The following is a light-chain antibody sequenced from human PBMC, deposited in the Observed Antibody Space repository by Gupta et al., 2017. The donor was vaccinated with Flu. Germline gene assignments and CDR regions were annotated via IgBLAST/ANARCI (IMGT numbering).Light chain of an antibody. Sequence: QSALTQPASVSGSPVQSIAISCTGTNSDIGAYNYVSWYQQHPGKAPKLMIYEVGNRPSGVSNRFSGSKSGNTASLTISGLQAEDEADYYCGSYGAVGPFGGGTKVTVL. CDR1: NSDIGAYNY. CDR3: GSYGAVGP. J-gene: IGLJ2*01. CDR2: EVG. V-gene: IGLV2-14*01.